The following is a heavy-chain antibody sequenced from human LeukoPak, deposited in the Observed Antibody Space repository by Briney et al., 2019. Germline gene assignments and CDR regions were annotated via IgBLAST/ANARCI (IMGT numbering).Heavy chain of an antibody. CDR1: GGSISRSSRY. J-gene: IGHJ4*02. D-gene: IGHD2-8*01. CDR2: IFYRGNT. V-gene: IGHV4-39*07. Sequence: PSETLSLTCTVSGGSISRSSRYWGWIRQPPGKGLEWIGSIFYRGNTYDNPSLKSRVTISVDTSKNQFSLKLRSVTAADTAVYYCARVTSRLGVCDYWGQGSLVTVSS. CDR3: ARVTSRLGVCDY.